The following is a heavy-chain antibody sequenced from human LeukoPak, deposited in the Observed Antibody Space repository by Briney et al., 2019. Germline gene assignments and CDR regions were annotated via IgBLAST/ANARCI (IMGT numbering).Heavy chain of an antibody. V-gene: IGHV3-30-3*01. CDR3: TKGGKWDVTPFDY. Sequence: GGSLRLSCAASGFTFSSYAMHWVRQAPGKGLEWVAVISYDGSNKYYADSVKGRFTISRDNSKNTLYLQVNSLRAEDTAVYYCTKGGKWDVTPFDYWGQGTLVTVSS. D-gene: IGHD1-26*01. CDR2: ISYDGSNK. J-gene: IGHJ4*02. CDR1: GFTFSSYA.